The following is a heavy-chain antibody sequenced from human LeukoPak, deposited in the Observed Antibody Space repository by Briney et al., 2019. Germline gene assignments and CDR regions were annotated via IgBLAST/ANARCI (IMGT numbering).Heavy chain of an antibody. CDR2: ISYDGSNK. Sequence: GGSLRLSCAASGFTFSSYAMHWVRQAPGKGLEWVVVISYDGSNKYYADSVKGRFTISRDNSKNTLYLQMNSLRAEDTAVYYCLSWFGELRDAFDIWGQGTMVTVSS. CDR3: LSWFGELRDAFDI. D-gene: IGHD3-10*01. CDR1: GFTFSSYA. V-gene: IGHV3-30*04. J-gene: IGHJ3*02.